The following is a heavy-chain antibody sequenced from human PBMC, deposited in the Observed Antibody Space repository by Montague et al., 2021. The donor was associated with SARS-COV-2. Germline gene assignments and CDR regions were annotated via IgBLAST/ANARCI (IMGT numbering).Heavy chain of an antibody. J-gene: IGHJ4*02. CDR3: ARHPTAYADFFGY. D-gene: IGHD2-21*01. CDR2: IYYRGST. CDR1: GGSINNSY. V-gene: IGHV4-59*04. Sequence: SETLSLTCTVSGGSINNSYWSWIRQPPGKGLEWIGYIYYRGSTNYYHPSLKSRVTMSVDTSKSQFSLKLNSVTAADTAVYYCARHPTAYADFFGYWGQGTLVTVSS.